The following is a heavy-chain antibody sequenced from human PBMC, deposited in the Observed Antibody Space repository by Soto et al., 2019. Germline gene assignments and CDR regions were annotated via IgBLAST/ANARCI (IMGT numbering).Heavy chain of an antibody. CDR1: GVTFWGHT. CDR2: IGNTLDTI. Sequence: GWCLGLACAASGVTFWGHTMDWVRQAPGKGLEWVAYIGNTLDTIYYADSVKGRFIISRDDAMKSVFLHMSSLRDDDTAVYYCARGDCSGGSCYGIDVWGRGTTVTVSS. CDR3: ARGDCSGGSCYGIDV. V-gene: IGHV3-48*02. J-gene: IGHJ6*02. D-gene: IGHD2-15*01.